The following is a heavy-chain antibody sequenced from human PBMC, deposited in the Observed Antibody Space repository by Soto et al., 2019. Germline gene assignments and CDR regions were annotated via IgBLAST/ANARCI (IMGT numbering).Heavy chain of an antibody. CDR2: ISAYNGNT. J-gene: IGHJ6*03. Sequence: ASVKVSCKASGYTFTSYGISWVRQAPGQGLEWMGWISAYNGNTNYAQKLQGRVTMTTDTSTSTAYMELRSLRSDDTAVYYCARIGVILTYYYYYMDVWGKGTTVTVSS. CDR3: ARIGVILTYYYYYMDV. CDR1: GYTFTSYG. V-gene: IGHV1-18*01. D-gene: IGHD3-16*02.